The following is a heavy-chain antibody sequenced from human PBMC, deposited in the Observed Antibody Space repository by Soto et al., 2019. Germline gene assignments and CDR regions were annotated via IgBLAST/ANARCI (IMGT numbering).Heavy chain of an antibody. D-gene: IGHD3-10*01. V-gene: IGHV4-31*03. J-gene: IGHJ6*02. CDR3: ARDNPWFESNYYYYYGMDV. CDR2: IYYSGST. CDR1: GGSISSGGYY. Sequence: QVQLQESGPGLVKPSQTLSLTCTVSGGSISSGGYYWSWIRQHPGKGLEWIGYIYYSGSTYYNPSLKSRVTISVDTSKNQFSLQLSSVTAADTAVYYCARDNPWFESNYYYYYGMDVWGQGTTVTVSS.